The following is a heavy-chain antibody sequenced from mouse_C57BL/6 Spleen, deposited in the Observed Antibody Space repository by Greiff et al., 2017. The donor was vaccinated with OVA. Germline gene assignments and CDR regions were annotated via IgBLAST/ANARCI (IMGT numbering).Heavy chain of an antibody. V-gene: IGHV1-22*01. CDR2: INPNNGGT. CDR1: GYTFTDYN. CDR3: ARDLYYAMDY. Sequence: DVQLQESGPELVKPGASVKMSCKASGYTFTDYNMHWVKQSHGKSLEWIGYINPNNGGTSYNQKFKGKATLTVNKSSSTAYMELRSLTSEDSAVYYCARDLYYAMDYWGQGTSVTVSS. J-gene: IGHJ4*01.